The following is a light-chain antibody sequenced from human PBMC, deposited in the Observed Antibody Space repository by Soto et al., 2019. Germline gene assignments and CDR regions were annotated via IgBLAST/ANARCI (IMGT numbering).Light chain of an antibody. V-gene: IGKV3-20*01. J-gene: IGKJ1*01. CDR2: GTS. Sequence: EIVLTQSPGTLSLSPGERATLSCRASQSGSSNYVAWYQQKPGQAPRLLIYGTSSRATGIPDRFSGSGSGTDFSLTISRLEPEDFAVYYCQEYGSSRTFGQGTKVEIK. CDR3: QEYGSSRT. CDR1: QSGSSNY.